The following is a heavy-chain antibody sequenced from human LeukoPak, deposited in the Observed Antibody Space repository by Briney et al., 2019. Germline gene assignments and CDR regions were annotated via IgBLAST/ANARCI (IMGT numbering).Heavy chain of an antibody. V-gene: IGHV3-7*04. J-gene: IGHJ4*02. Sequence: GGSLRLSCAASGFTFSSYWMSWVRQAPGKGLEWVAHIKQGGSEKYYVDSVKGRFTISRDNAKNSLYLQMTSLRAEDTAVYYCARGVEWERLLFPFDYWGRGTLVTVSS. D-gene: IGHD1-26*01. CDR2: IKQGGSEK. CDR1: GFTFSSYW. CDR3: ARGVEWERLLFPFDY.